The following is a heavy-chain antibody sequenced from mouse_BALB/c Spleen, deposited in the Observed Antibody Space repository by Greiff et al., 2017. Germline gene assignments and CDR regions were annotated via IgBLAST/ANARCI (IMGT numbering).Heavy chain of an antibody. CDR1: GFTFSSFG. J-gene: IGHJ4*01. CDR2: ISSGSSTI. D-gene: IGHD2-12*01. Sequence: EVQGVESGGGLVQPGGSRKLSCAASGFTFSSFGMHWVRQAPEKGLEWVAYISSGSSTIYYADTVQGRFTISRDNPKNTLFLQMTSLRSEDTAMYYCATYSFPSLSYYAMDYWGQGTSVTVSS. V-gene: IGHV5-17*02. CDR3: ATYSFPSLSYYAMDY.